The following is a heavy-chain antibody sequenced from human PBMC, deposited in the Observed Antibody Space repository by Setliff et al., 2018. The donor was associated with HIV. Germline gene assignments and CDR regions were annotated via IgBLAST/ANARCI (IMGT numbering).Heavy chain of an antibody. CDR3: ARRVVVVTATTAFDL. V-gene: IGHV4-39*01. Sequence: PSETLSLTCTVSGGSISSSSFYWGWIRQPPGKGLEWIGSIYYSGGTYYNSSLKSRVAISIDTSKNQFSLNLTSVTAADTAVYYCARRVVVVTATTAFDLWGQGTMVTVSS. CDR2: IYYSGGT. J-gene: IGHJ3*01. D-gene: IGHD2-15*01. CDR1: GGSISSSSFY.